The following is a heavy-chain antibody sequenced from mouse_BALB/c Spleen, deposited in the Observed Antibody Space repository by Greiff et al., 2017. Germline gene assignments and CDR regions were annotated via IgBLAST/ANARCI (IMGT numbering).Heavy chain of an antibody. CDR1: GFTFTDYY. Sequence: EVQGVESGGGLVQPGGSLRLSCATSGFTFTDYYMSWVRQPPGKALEWLGFIRNKANGYTTEYSASVKGRFTISRDNSQSILYLQMNTLRAEDSATYYCARDGTAPAWFAYWGQGTLVTVSA. CDR2: IRNKANGYTT. D-gene: IGHD1-2*01. V-gene: IGHV7-3*02. J-gene: IGHJ3*01. CDR3: ARDGTAPAWFAY.